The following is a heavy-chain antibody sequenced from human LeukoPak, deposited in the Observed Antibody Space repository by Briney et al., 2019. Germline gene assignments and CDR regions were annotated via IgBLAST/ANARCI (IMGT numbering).Heavy chain of an antibody. CDR1: GYSFTSYW. J-gene: IGHJ4*02. D-gene: IGHD2-21*02. Sequence: SGESLKISCKGSGYSFTSYWIGWVRQMPGKGLQWMGIIYPGDSDTRYSPSFQGQVTISADKSISTAYLQWSSLKASDTAMYYCARPVSCGGDCYHLDYWGQGTLVTVSS. CDR3: ARPVSCGGDCYHLDY. V-gene: IGHV5-51*01. CDR2: IYPGDSDT.